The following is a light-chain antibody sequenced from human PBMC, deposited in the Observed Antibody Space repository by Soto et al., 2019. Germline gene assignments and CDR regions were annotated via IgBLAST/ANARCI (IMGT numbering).Light chain of an antibody. V-gene: IGKV3-15*01. CDR3: QQYNKWPRT. Sequence: EIAMTQSSATLSVSPGERATLSCRASQSVSNNLAWYQQNPGQAPRLLIYAASTRATGIPARFSGSGSGTEFTLTISSLQSEDFAVYYCQQYNKWPRTFGQGTKVDIK. CDR1: QSVSNN. CDR2: AAS. J-gene: IGKJ1*01.